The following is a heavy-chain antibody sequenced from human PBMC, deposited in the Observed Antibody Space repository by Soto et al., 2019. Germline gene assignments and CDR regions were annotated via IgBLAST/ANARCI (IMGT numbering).Heavy chain of an antibody. J-gene: IGHJ5*02. D-gene: IGHD6-13*01. Sequence: PSETLSLTSTVSGGSISSYYWRWIRQPPGKGLEWIGYIYYSGSTNYNPSLKSRVTISVDTSKNQFSLKLSSVTAADTAVYYCARGIAAAVPPNWFDPWGQGTLVTVSS. CDR2: IYYSGST. CDR3: ARGIAAAVPPNWFDP. CDR1: GGSISSYY. V-gene: IGHV4-59*01.